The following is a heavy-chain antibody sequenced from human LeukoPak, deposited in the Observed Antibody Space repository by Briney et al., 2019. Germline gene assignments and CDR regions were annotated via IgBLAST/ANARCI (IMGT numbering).Heavy chain of an antibody. CDR2: ISYDGSNK. CDR3: ARDIEDFWSGYSSIYYYYGMDV. D-gene: IGHD3-3*01. Sequence: GRSLRLSCAASGFTVSSYAMHWVRQAPGKGLEWVAVISYDGSNKYYADSVRGRFTISRDNSKNTLYLQMNSLRAEDTAVYYCARDIEDFWSGYSSIYYYYGMDVWGQGPTVTVSS. CDR1: GFTVSSYA. J-gene: IGHJ6*02. V-gene: IGHV3-30-3*01.